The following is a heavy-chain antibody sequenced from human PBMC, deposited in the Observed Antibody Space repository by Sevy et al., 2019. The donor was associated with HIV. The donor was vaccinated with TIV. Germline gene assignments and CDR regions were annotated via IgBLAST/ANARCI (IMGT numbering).Heavy chain of an antibody. Sequence: GGSLRLSCAASGFTFSSYPMHWVRQAPGKGLEWVSSISGLRNYIYYADSVKGRFSISRDNTKNSVYLQMHSLRGEDTAVFYCARAVPATDAFDIWGQGTLVTVSS. V-gene: IGHV3-21*01. CDR1: GFTFSSYP. CDR3: ARAVPATDAFDI. J-gene: IGHJ3*02. CDR2: ISGLRNYI.